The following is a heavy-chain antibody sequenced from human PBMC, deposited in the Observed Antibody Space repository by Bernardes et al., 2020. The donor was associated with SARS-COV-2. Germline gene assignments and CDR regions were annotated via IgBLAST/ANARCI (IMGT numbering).Heavy chain of an antibody. CDR2: ISSFSSYI. V-gene: IGHV3-21*01. CDR3: ARDYSSYGWGFDY. CDR1: GFTFSSYS. D-gene: IGHD5-18*01. Sequence: SLRLTCAASGFTFSSYSMIWVRQAPGKGLEWVSSISSFSSYIYYADSVKGRFTISRDNAKNSLYLQMNSLRAEDTAVYYCARDYSSYGWGFDYWGQGTLVTVSS. J-gene: IGHJ4*02.